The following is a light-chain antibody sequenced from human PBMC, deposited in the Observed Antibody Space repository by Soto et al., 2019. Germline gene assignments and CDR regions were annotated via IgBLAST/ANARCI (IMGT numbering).Light chain of an antibody. CDR1: QSVSSK. CDR3: QQYNNWPYT. J-gene: IGKJ2*01. Sequence: EIVMMQSPATLSVSPGESVTLSCRASQSVSSKLAWYQQKPGQGPRLLIYGASTRATGIPARFSGSGSGTEFTLTISSLQSEDFAVYFCQQYNNWPYTFGQGTKVDIK. CDR2: GAS. V-gene: IGKV3-15*01.